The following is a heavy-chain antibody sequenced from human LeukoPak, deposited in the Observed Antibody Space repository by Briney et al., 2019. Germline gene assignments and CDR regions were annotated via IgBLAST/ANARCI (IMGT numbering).Heavy chain of an antibody. D-gene: IGHD2-21*01. Sequence: GGSLRLSCAASGFTFSSNWMHWVRQAPGKGLEWVSSISGTSAYTYYRDSVKGRFTVSRDNAKNSLILQMDSLRADDTAVYYCARAAVVVGEYSHYYFMDVWGRGTTVSVSS. CDR2: ISGTSAYT. V-gene: IGHV3-21*01. J-gene: IGHJ6*03. CDR3: ARAAVVVGEYSHYYFMDV. CDR1: GFTFSSNW.